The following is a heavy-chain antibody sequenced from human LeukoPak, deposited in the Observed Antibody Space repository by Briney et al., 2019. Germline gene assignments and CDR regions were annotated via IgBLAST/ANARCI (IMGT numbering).Heavy chain of an antibody. J-gene: IGHJ4*02. D-gene: IGHD3-3*01. CDR1: GFTFSSYA. CDR2: ISGGGGST. V-gene: IGHV3-23*01. Sequence: PGGSLRLSCAASGFTFSSYAMSWVRQAPRKGLEWVSVISGGGGSTYYADSVKGRFTISRDNSKSTLYLQMSSLRAEDTAIYYCAKARFGVLTRWDYWGQGTLVTVSS. CDR3: AKARFGVLTRWDY.